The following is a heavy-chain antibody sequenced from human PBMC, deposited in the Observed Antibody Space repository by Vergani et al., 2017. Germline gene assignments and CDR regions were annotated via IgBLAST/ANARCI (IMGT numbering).Heavy chain of an antibody. J-gene: IGHJ4*02. D-gene: IGHD5-24*01. CDR1: GGSISSYY. V-gene: IGHV4-59*06. Sequence: QVQLQESGPGLVKPSETLSLTCTVSGGSISSYYWSWIRQPPGKGLEWIGYIYYSGSTYYNPSLKSRVTISVDTSKNQFSLKLSSVTAADTAVYYCARGLRDGYNLYYFDYWGQGTLVTVSS. CDR3: ARGLRDGYNLYYFDY. CDR2: IYYSGST.